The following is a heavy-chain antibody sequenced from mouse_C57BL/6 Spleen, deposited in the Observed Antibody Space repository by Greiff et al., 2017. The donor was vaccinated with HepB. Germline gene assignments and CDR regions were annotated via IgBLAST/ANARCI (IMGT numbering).Heavy chain of an antibody. J-gene: IGHJ2*01. CDR2: ISSGSSTI. V-gene: IGHV5-17*01. D-gene: IGHD1-1*01. Sequence: EVKLVESGGGLVKPGGSLKLSCAASGFTFSDYGMHWVRQAPEKGLEWVAYISSGSSTIYYADTVKGRFTISRDNAKNTLVLQMTSLRSEDTAMYYCASYGSSYVDYWGQGTTLTVSS. CDR1: GFTFSDYG. CDR3: ASYGSSYVDY.